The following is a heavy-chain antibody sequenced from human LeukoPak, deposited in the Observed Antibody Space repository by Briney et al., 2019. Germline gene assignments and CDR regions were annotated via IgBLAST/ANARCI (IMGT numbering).Heavy chain of an antibody. D-gene: IGHD3-10*01. CDR3: AKDMEAYHFDY. CDR2: IRYDGSHK. CDR1: GFTVSSYE. Sequence: GGSLRLSCAASGFTVSSYEMHWVRQAPGKGLEWVAFIRYDGSHKFYADSVKGRFIISRDNSKNTLYLQMNSLRIEDTAVYYCAKDMEAYHFDYWGQGTLVTVSS. V-gene: IGHV3-30*02. J-gene: IGHJ4*02.